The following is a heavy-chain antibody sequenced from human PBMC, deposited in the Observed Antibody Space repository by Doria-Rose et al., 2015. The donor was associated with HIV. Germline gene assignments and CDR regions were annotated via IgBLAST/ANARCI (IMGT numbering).Heavy chain of an antibody. D-gene: IGHD3-3*01. J-gene: IGHJ4*02. Sequence: GGAGLLHPSEHLSLTCAVYGGSFSGYYWSWIRQVPGKGLESLGYTYYTGTSDYSPSLKSRLNMAVDTSKNQFSLKLSFVTVADTAVYYCARMGSYRELDYWGQGALVSVSA. V-gene: IGHV4-34*01. CDR2: TYYTGTS. CDR1: GGSFSGYY. CDR3: ARMGSYRELDY.